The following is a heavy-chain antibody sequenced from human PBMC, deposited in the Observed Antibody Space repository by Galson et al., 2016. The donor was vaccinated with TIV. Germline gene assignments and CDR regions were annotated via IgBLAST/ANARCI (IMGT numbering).Heavy chain of an antibody. CDR2: ISGSGATT. D-gene: IGHD3-22*01. CDR1: GFTFSTYA. CDR3: AKAPSSGFSYYYGIDV. Sequence: SLRLSCAASGFTFSTYAMTWVRQAPGKGLEWVSAISGSGATTYYADSVKGRFTISRDNSKNTLYVQMNSLRAEDTAVYYCAKAPSSGFSYYYGIDVWGQGTTVTVA. V-gene: IGHV3-23*01. J-gene: IGHJ6*02.